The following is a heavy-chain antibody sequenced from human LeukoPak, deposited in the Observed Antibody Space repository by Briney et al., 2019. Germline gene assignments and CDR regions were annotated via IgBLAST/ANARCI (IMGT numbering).Heavy chain of an antibody. D-gene: IGHD3-22*01. CDR1: GLTFSSYG. V-gene: IGHV3-30*19. CDR2: IWYDGSNK. Sequence: PGGSLRLSCAESGLTFSSYGMQWVRQAPGKGLEWVAVIWYDGSNKYYADPVKGRFTISRDNSKNTLYLQMNSLRAEDTAVYYCARGDSSGYYYEGFVILRVDYWGQGTLVTVSS. J-gene: IGHJ4*02. CDR3: ARGDSSGYYYEGFVILRVDY.